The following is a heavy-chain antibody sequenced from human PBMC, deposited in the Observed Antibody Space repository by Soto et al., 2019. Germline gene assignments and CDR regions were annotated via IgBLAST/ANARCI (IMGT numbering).Heavy chain of an antibody. D-gene: IGHD2-15*01. J-gene: IGHJ4*02. CDR1: GFSFSNYG. V-gene: IGHV3-33*01. Sequence: QVQLVESGGGVVQPGRSLRLSCAASGFSFSNYGMHWVRQAPGKGLEWVALIWYDGSHEYYADSVKGRFTISRENFNNTLYLQMDRLRAEDTAVYYCALLRGYCSGGTCYQIDYWGQGTLVTVSS. CDR2: IWYDGSHE. CDR3: ALLRGYCSGGTCYQIDY.